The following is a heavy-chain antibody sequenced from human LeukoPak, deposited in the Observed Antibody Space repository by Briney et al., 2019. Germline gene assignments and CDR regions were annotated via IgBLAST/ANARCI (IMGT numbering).Heavy chain of an antibody. CDR2: ISHSGST. Sequence: SETLSLTCAVSGGSFSGYYWSWIRQPPGKGLEWIGEISHSGSTNYSPSLKSRVTISVDTSKNQFSLNLSSVAAADTAVYYCARALVRATMVWYFDLWGRGTLVTVSS. CDR1: GGSFSGYY. D-gene: IGHD5-12*01. CDR3: ARALVRATMVWYFDL. V-gene: IGHV4-34*01. J-gene: IGHJ2*01.